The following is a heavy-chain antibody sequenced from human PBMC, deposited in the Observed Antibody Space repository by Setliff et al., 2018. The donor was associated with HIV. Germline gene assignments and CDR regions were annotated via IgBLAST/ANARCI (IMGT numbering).Heavy chain of an antibody. CDR2: INPSGGST. CDR3: ARGDPASYYNFWSGYASETFDI. Sequence: GASVKVSCKASGYTFTSYYMHWMRQAPGQGLEWMGIINPSGGSTSYAQKFQGRVTMTRDTSTSAVYMELSSLRSEGTAVYYCARGDPASYYNFWSGYASETFDIWGQGTMVTVSS. J-gene: IGHJ3*02. CDR1: GYTFTSYY. V-gene: IGHV1-46*01. D-gene: IGHD3-3*01.